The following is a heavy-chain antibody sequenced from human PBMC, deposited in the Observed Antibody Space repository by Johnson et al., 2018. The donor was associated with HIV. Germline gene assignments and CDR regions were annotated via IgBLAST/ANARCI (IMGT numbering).Heavy chain of an antibody. Sequence: EVQLVESGGGLVQPGGSLRLSCAASGFTFSDYYMSWIRQAPGKGLAWVSYIYSGGSTYYADSVKGRFTISRDNSKNTLYLQMNSLRAEDTAFYYCAKPITGMVLLPGDAFDIWGQGTMVTVSS. D-gene: IGHD3-16*01. J-gene: IGHJ3*02. V-gene: IGHV3-66*02. CDR2: IYSGGST. CDR1: GFTFSDYY. CDR3: AKPITGMVLLPGDAFDI.